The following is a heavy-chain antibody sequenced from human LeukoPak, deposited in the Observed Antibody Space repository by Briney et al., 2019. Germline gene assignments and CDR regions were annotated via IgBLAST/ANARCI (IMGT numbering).Heavy chain of an antibody. Sequence: PGESLKISCKGLGCDFSTYWNAWVRQRPGKGLEWMGIIYPGGSETRYDPSFQGQVTISADRSTSTAYLQWSSLRASDTAMYYCARASRDGYNQNFDHWGQGTLVTVSS. CDR2: IYPGGSET. V-gene: IGHV5-51*01. D-gene: IGHD5-24*01. CDR3: ARASRDGYNQNFDH. J-gene: IGHJ4*02. CDR1: GCDFSTYW.